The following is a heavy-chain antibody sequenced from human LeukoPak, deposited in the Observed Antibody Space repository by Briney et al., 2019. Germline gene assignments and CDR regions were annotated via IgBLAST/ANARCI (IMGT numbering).Heavy chain of an antibody. J-gene: IGHJ3*02. D-gene: IGHD2-2*01. Sequence: NPSETLSLTCTVSGGSISSSSYYWGWIRQPPGKGLEWIGYIYYSGSTNYNPSLKSRVTISVDTSKNQFSLKLSFVTAADTAVYYCARVGRYCSSTSCYPDDAFDIWGQGTMVTVSS. CDR1: GGSISSSSYY. CDR3: ARVGRYCSSTSCYPDDAFDI. V-gene: IGHV4-61*05. CDR2: IYYSGST.